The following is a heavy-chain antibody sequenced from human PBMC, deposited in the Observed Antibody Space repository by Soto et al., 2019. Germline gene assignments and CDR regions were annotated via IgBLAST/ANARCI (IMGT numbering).Heavy chain of an antibody. CDR2: ISGSGGST. Sequence: GGSLRLSCAASGFTFSSYAMSWVRQAPGKGLEWVSAISGSGGSTYYADSVKGRFTISRDNSKNTLYLQMNSLRAEDTAVYYCAKVTSGRYYDTDDAFDIWGQGTMVTVS. D-gene: IGHD3-22*01. V-gene: IGHV3-23*01. CDR3: AKVTSGRYYDTDDAFDI. J-gene: IGHJ3*02. CDR1: GFTFSSYA.